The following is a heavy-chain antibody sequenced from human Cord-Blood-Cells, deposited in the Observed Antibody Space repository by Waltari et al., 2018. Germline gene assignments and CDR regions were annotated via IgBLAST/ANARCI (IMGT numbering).Heavy chain of an antibody. D-gene: IGHD1-26*01. J-gene: IGHJ3*02. V-gene: IGHV1-69*01. CDR2: IIPIFGTA. Sequence: QVQLVQSGAEVKKPGSSVKVSCTASGGTFSSYAISWVRQAPGQGLEWMGGIIPIFGTANYAQKCQGRVTITADESTSTAYMELSSLRSEDTAVYYCARDRSGSYYAFDIWGQGTMVTVSS. CDR3: ARDRSGSYYAFDI. CDR1: GGTFSSYA.